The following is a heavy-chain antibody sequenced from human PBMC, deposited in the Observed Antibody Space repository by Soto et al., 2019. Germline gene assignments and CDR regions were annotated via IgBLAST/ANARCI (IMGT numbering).Heavy chain of an antibody. J-gene: IGHJ4*02. CDR1: GYTFTGYY. Sequence: QVQLVQSGAEVKKPGASVKVSCKASGYTFTGYYMHWVRQAPGQGLEWMGWINPNSGGTNYAQKFQGWVTMTRDTSISTAYMELSRLRSDDTAVYYCPREDSDDTKFYDYWGQGTLVTVSS. V-gene: IGHV1-2*04. CDR2: INPNSGGT. D-gene: IGHD2-8*01. CDR3: PREDSDDTKFYDY.